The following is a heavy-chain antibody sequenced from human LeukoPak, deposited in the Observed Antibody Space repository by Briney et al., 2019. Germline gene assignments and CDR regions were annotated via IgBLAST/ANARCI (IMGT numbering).Heavy chain of an antibody. CDR3: ARGGSSRRPYYYYYGMDV. CDR1: GGSFSGYY. CDR2: INHSGST. D-gene: IGHD1-26*01. J-gene: IGHJ6*02. V-gene: IGHV4-34*01. Sequence: PSETLSLTCAVYGGSFSGYYWSWIRQPPGKGLEWIGEINHSGSTNYNPSLKSRVTISVDTSKNQFSLKLSSVTAADTAVYYCARGGSSRRPYYYYYGMDVWGQGTTVTVSS.